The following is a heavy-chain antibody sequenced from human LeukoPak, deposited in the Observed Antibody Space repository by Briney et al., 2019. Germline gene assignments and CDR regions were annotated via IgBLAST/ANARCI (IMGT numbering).Heavy chain of an antibody. CDR2: IYYSGST. V-gene: IGHV4-59*01. CDR3: ARSSQQSGTSYDY. D-gene: IGHD6-25*01. CDR1: GGSIRSYY. Sequence: PSETLSLTCTVSGGSIRSYYWSWIRQPPGKGLEWIGYIYYSGSTNYNPSLKSRVTISVDTSKNQCSLKLSSVTGADTAVYFCARSSQQSGTSYDYWGQGTLVIVSS. J-gene: IGHJ4*02.